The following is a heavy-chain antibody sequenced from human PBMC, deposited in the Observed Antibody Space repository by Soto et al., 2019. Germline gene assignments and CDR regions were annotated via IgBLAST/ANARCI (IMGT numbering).Heavy chain of an antibody. CDR1: GFTFKESA. CDR2: ISDTGAST. V-gene: IGHV3-23*01. Sequence: VRLLEAGGGLKQPGGSLRLSCAASGFTFKESAMNWVRQAPGKGLEWVASISDTGASTWYAESVRGRLNISRDNSKNTLYLQMNSLRGEDTAVYYCAKGRGSGWAWYFDNWGQGTLVTVSS. D-gene: IGHD6-19*01. CDR3: AKGRGSGWAWYFDN. J-gene: IGHJ4*02.